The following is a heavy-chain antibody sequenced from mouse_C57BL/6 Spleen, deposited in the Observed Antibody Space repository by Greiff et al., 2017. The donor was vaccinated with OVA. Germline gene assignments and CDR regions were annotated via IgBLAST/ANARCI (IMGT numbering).Heavy chain of an antibody. CDR3: ARAGTTALYYYAMDY. CDR1: GYTFTSYW. D-gene: IGHD1-2*01. CDR2: IHPNSGST. V-gene: IGHV1-64*01. J-gene: IGHJ4*01. Sequence: VQLQQPGAELVKPGASVKLSCKASGYTFTSYWMHWVKQRPGQGLEWIGMIHPNSGSTNYNEKFKSKATLTVDKSSSTAYMQLSSLTSEDSAVYYCARAGTTALYYYAMDYWGQGTSVTVSS.